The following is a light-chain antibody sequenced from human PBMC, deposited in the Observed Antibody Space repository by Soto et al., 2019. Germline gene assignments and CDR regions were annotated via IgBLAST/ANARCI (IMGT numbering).Light chain of an antibody. J-gene: IGKJ5*01. CDR1: QNINNY. CDR3: QQYENLPT. Sequence: DIQMTQSPSSVSASVVDRATITFQASQNINNYLNWYQQKPGRAPKLLIYDASNLEAGVPSRFRGSGSGTDFTFTISRLQTEDIATYYCQQYENLPTFGQGTRLEI. CDR2: DAS. V-gene: IGKV1-33*01.